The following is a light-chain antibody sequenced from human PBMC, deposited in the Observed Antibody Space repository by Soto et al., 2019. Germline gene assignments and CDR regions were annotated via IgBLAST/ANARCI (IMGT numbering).Light chain of an antibody. CDR2: DAS. V-gene: IGKV3-20*01. J-gene: IGKJ1*01. CDR1: QSVRNSL. Sequence: EIVLTQSPGTLSLSAGERATISCRASQSVRNSLLAWYKQKPGQPPRLLIYDASTRATATPERFSGSGSGTDFTLTISRLEPEDFAVYYCHQYDTIVQTFGQGTKVDIK. CDR3: HQYDTIVQT.